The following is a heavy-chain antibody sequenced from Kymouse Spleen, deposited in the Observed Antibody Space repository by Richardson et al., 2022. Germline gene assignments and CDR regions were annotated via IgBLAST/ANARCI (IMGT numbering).Heavy chain of an antibody. V-gene: IGHV4-39*01. CDR1: GGSISSSSYY. CDR3: ARQGYSYGSDY. CDR2: IYYSGST. Sequence: QLQLQESGPGLVKPSETLSLTCTVSGGSISSSSYYWGWIRQPPGKGLEWIGSIYYSGSTYYNPSLKSRVTISVDTSKNQFSLKLSSVTAADTAVYYCARQGYSYGSDYWGQGTLVTVSS. J-gene: IGHJ4*02. D-gene: IGHD5-18,IGHD5-18*01.